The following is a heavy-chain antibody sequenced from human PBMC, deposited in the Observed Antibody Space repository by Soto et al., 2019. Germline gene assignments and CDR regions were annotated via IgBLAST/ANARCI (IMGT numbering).Heavy chain of an antibody. J-gene: IGHJ4*02. CDR1: GFTFNSYA. V-gene: IGHV3-23*01. CDR2: ISVSGGST. D-gene: IGHD6-19*01. Sequence: EVQLLESGGGLVQPGGFLRLSCAASGFTFNSYAMSWVRQAPGKGLEWVSVISVSGGSTYYADSVKGRFTISRDNSKNTLYLQMNSLRAEDTAVYYCAKEYSSGWKTLDDCGQGTLVPVSS. CDR3: AKEYSSGWKTLDD.